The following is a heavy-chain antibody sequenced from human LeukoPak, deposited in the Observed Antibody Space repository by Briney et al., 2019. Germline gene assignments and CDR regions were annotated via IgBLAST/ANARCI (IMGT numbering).Heavy chain of an antibody. V-gene: IGHV4-34*01. J-gene: IGHJ4*02. D-gene: IGHD6-19*01. CDR2: INHSGST. CDR3: ARGQGSSGLYKY. Sequence: SETLSLTRALYGGSLSGYYWSWICPPPGGGREWIEEINHSGSTTYNPSLTSRLTISVDTSKHQFSLELSSVTAAGPAVYYWARGQGSSGLYKYWGQRTLVTVSS. CDR1: GGSLSGYY.